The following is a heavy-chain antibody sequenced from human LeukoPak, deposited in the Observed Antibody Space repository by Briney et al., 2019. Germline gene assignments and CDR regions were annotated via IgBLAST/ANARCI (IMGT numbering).Heavy chain of an antibody. Sequence: GGSLRLSCAASGFTFSSYSMNWVRQAPGKGLEWVSSISSSSSYIYYADSVKGRFTISRDNAKNSLYLQMNSLRAEDTAVYYCARAGDIVVVPAANSWFDPWGQGTLVTVSS. D-gene: IGHD2-2*01. CDR1: GFTFSSYS. J-gene: IGHJ5*02. V-gene: IGHV3-21*01. CDR2: ISSSSSYI. CDR3: ARAGDIVVVPAANSWFDP.